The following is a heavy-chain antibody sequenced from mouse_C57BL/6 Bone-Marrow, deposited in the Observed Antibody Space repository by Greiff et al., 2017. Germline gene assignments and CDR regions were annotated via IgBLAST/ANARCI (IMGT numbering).Heavy chain of an antibody. CDR2: INPDSSTI. D-gene: IGHD2-5*01. V-gene: IGHV4-1*01. CDR3: ARHYSNYVDWYFDV. CDR1: GIDFSRYW. J-gene: IGHJ1*03. Sequence: PAAGIDFSRYWMSWVRRAPGKGLEWIGEINPDSSTINYAPSLKDKFIISRDNAKNTLYLQMSKVRSEDTALYYCARHYSNYVDWYFDVWGTGTTVTVSS.